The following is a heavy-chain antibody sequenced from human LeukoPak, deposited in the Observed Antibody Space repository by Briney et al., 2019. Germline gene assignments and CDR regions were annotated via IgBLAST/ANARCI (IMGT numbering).Heavy chain of an antibody. D-gene: IGHD3-22*01. Sequence: TSETLSLTCTVSGGSISSYYWSWIRQPAGKGLEWIGRIYTSGSTNYNPSLKSRATMSVDTSKNQFSLKLSSVTAADTAVYYCARGETYYYDSSDDAFDIWGQGTMVTVSS. CDR2: IYTSGST. V-gene: IGHV4-4*07. CDR1: GGSISSYY. CDR3: ARGETYYYDSSDDAFDI. J-gene: IGHJ3*02.